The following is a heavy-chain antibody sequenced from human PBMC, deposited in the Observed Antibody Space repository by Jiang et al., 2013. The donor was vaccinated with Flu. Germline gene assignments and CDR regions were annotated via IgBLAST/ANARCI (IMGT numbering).Heavy chain of an antibody. J-gene: IGHJ4*02. V-gene: IGHV4-39*07. CDR1: GSISSSSYY. CDR2: IYYSGST. D-gene: IGHD6-19*01. Sequence: GSISSSSYYWGWIRQPPGKGLEWIGSIYYSGSTYYNPSLKSRVTISVDTSKNQFSLKLSSVTAADTAVYYCARAGFGGSGWYDGSPFDYWGQGTLVTVSS. CDR3: ARAGFGGSGWYDGSPFDY.